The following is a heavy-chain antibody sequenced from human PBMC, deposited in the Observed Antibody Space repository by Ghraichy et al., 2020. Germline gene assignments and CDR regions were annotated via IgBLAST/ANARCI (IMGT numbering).Heavy chain of an antibody. D-gene: IGHD2-21*01. Sequence: GGSLRLSCAASGFTFDDYAMHWVRQAPGKGLEWVSGISWNSGSIGYADSVKGRFTISRDNAKNSLYLQMNSLRAEDTALYYCAKVKPRRCGGDCSKPYYFYYWGQGTLVTGSS. CDR2: ISWNSGSI. V-gene: IGHV3-9*01. CDR1: GFTFDDYA. J-gene: IGHJ4*02. CDR3: AKVKPRRCGGDCSKPYYFYY.